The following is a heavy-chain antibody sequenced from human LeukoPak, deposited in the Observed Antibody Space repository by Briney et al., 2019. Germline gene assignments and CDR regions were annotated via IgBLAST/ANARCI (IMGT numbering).Heavy chain of an antibody. CDR2: ISYDGSNK. D-gene: IGHD3-10*01. CDR3: ARTTYYYGSGSYYLDY. Sequence: PGGSLGLSCAASGFTFSSYAMHWVRQAPGKGLEWVAVISYDGSNKYYADSVKGRFTISRDNSKNTLYLQMNSLRAEDTAVYYCARTTYYYGSGSYYLDYWGQGALVTVSS. J-gene: IGHJ4*02. CDR1: GFTFSSYA. V-gene: IGHV3-30*04.